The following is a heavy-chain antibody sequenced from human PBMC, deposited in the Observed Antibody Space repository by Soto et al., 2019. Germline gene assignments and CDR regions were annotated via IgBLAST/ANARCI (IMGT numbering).Heavy chain of an antibody. CDR3: ESQKLDVAAFFDN. CDR1: GFSIHNNYYY. Sequence: PSETLSLTCTVSGFSIHNNYYYLVWVGQRPGKGLEWIASISYSGTTYYNPALRSRISKSVDTSTTQFSLTLTSVPAEAPAFYYCESQKLDVAAFFDNWGQGTLVTVSS. D-gene: IGHD2-21*01. CDR2: ISYSGTT. J-gene: IGHJ4*02. V-gene: IGHV4-39*01.